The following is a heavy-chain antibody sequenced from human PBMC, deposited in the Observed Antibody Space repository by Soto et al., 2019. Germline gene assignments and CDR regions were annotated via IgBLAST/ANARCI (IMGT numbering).Heavy chain of an antibody. V-gene: IGHV1-69*01. CDR2: IIPIFGTA. CDR1: GGTFSSYS. D-gene: IGHD2-15*01. J-gene: IGHJ4*02. CDR3: ASDYRSSPPYYPIGY. Sequence: QVQLVQSGAEVKKPGSSVKVSCKASGGTFSSYSISWVRQAPGQGLEWMGGIIPIFGTANYAQKFQGRVTITADESTSPAYMELSRLRPEDTAVYYCASDYRSSPPYYPIGYWGQGNLVTVSS.